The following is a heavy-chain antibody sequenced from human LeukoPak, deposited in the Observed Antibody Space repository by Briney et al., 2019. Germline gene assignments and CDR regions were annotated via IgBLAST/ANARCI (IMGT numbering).Heavy chain of an antibody. Sequence: GGSLRLSCAASGFDVSSHHMVWVRQAPGKGLEWVSVTYTRGNSYYTDSVRGRFIISRDTSKNTMDLQMNSLRPEDSALYFCARGGRGSAAVMAPRSFDIWGQGTMVAVSS. CDR2: TYTRGNS. J-gene: IGHJ3*02. CDR1: GFDVSSHH. V-gene: IGHV3-53*01. D-gene: IGHD2-8*01. CDR3: ARGGRGSAAVMAPRSFDI.